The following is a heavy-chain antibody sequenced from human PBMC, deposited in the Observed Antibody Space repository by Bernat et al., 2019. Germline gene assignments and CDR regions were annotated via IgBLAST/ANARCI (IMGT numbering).Heavy chain of an antibody. CDR1: GGSMTNYY. Sequence: QVQLQESGPGLVKPSETLSLSCSVSGGSMTNYYWSWLRQPPGKGLEWIGYIYSSGITNYSPALQSRVTISIDTSKDQFSLRVKSVTAGDTAVYFCARLPHRVGGKSFWGQGMQVIVSS. CDR2: IYSSGIT. V-gene: IGHV4-59*08. D-gene: IGHD5-18*01. CDR3: ARLPHRVGGKSF. J-gene: IGHJ4*03.